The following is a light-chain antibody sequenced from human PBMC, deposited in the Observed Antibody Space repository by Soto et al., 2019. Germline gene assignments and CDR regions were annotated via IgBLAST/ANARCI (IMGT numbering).Light chain of an antibody. CDR3: QQSYGIPRT. CDR1: QSISSY. CDR2: ATS. Sequence: DIQMTQSPSSLSAFVGDRVTITCRASQSISSYLNWYQQKLGKAPKLLIYATSSLQSGVPSRFSGSGSGTDFTLTISSLQPEDFAIYFCQQSYGIPRTFGGGTKVQIK. J-gene: IGKJ4*01. V-gene: IGKV1-39*01.